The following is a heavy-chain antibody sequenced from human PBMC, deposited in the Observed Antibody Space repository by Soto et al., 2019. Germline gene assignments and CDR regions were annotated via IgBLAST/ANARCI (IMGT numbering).Heavy chain of an antibody. V-gene: IGHV3-21*01. CDR2: ISSSSSYI. CDR3: ARGRSYYYDSSGPYFDY. J-gene: IGHJ4*02. Sequence: GGSLRLSCAASGFTFSSYSMNWVRQAPGKGLEWVSSISSSSSYIYYADSVKGRFTISRDNAKNSLYLQMNSLRAEDTAVYYCARGRSYYYDSSGPYFDYWGQGTLVTVSS. CDR1: GFTFSSYS. D-gene: IGHD3-22*01.